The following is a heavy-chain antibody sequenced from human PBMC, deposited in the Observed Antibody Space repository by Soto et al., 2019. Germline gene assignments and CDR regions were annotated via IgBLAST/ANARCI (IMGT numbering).Heavy chain of an antibody. Sequence: SETLSLTCTVSGGSISSGDYYWSWIRQPPGKGLEWIGYIYYSGSTYYNPSLKSRVTISVDTSKNQFSLKLSSVTAADTAVYYCARVSIAAAFNCFDPWGQGTLVTVSS. J-gene: IGHJ5*02. CDR1: GGSISSGDYY. CDR3: ARVSIAAAFNCFDP. V-gene: IGHV4-30-4*01. D-gene: IGHD6-13*01. CDR2: IYYSGST.